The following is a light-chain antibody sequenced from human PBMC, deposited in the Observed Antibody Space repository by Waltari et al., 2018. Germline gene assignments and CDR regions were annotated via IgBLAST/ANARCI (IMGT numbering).Light chain of an antibody. Sequence: IVLTQSPATLSLSPGERATVSCRASQTVPDNYFAWYQQKPGQAPRLLIFGAYYRATGIPDRFSGSGSGTDFTLTINRLEPEDFALYYCLQFGSSRGLTCGGGTKVET. CDR2: GAY. CDR3: LQFGSSRGLT. J-gene: IGKJ4*01. V-gene: IGKV3-20*01. CDR1: QTVPDNY.